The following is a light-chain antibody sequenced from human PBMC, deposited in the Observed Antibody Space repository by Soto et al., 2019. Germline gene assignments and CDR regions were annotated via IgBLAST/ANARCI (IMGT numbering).Light chain of an antibody. CDR2: GAS. CDR3: QQYNNWPPWT. J-gene: IGKJ1*01. CDR1: QSVSNY. Sequence: VLTQSPATLSLSPGERATLSFRASQSVSNYLDWFQQKPGQAPRLLIYGASTRATGIPARFSGSGSGTEFTLTISSLQSEDFAVYFCQQYNNWPPWTFGQGTKVDIK. V-gene: IGKV3-15*01.